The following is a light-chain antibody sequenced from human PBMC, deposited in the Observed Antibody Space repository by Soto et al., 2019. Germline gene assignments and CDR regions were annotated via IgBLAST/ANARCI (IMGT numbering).Light chain of an antibody. CDR1: HDISNY. CDR2: TAS. V-gene: IGKV1-27*01. CDR3: QKYNSALT. J-gene: IGKJ5*01. Sequence: DIQMTQSPSSLSASIGDTVTITCRASHDISNYLAWYQQTPGKVPKLLIYTASTLQSGVPSRFSGSGSGTDFTLTISSLQPEDVATYYCQKYNSALTFGQGTRLEIK.